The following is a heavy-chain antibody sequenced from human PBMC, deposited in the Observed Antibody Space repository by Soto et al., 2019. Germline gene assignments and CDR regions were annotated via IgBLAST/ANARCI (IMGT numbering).Heavy chain of an antibody. J-gene: IGHJ6*02. CDR1: GYTFTSYG. CDR2: ISAYNGNT. CDR3: ARRVTAKTTYYYYGMDV. Sequence: QVQLVQSGAEVKKPGASVKVSCKASGYTFTSYGISWVRQAPGQGREWMGWISAYNGNTNYAQKLQGRVTMTTDTSTSTAYMELRSLRSDDTAVYYCARRVTAKTTYYYYGMDVWGQGTTVTVSS. V-gene: IGHV1-18*04. D-gene: IGHD2-21*02.